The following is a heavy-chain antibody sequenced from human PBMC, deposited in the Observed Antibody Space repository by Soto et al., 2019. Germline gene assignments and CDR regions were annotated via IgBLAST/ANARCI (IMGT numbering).Heavy chain of an antibody. CDR3: ARVYREMDTIGILYYFDY. CDR1: GYSFTSYW. Sequence: PGESLKISCKGSGYSFTSYWIGWVRQMPGKGLEWMGIIYPGDSDTRYSPSFQGQVTISADKSISTAYLQWSSLKASDTAMYYCARVYREMDTIGILYYFDYWGQGTLVTVSS. V-gene: IGHV5-51*01. D-gene: IGHD5-18*01. CDR2: IYPGDSDT. J-gene: IGHJ4*02.